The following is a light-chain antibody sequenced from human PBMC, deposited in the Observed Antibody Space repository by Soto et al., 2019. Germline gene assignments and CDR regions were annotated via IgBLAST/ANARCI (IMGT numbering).Light chain of an antibody. V-gene: IGLV2-14*01. CDR2: EVS. J-gene: IGLJ1*01. CDR3: ISYTSSSIPYV. Sequence: QSALTQPASVSGSPGQSITISCTGTSSDVGAHNHVSWYQKHPGKAPKLMIYEVSNRPSGVSNRFSGSKSGNTASLTISGLQAEDEADYYRISYTSSSIPYVFGPGTKLTVL. CDR1: SSDVGAHNH.